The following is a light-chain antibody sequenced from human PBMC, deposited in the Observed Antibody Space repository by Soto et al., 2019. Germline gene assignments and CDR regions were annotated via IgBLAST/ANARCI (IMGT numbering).Light chain of an antibody. CDR2: DVS. CDR1: SSDVGGYNY. V-gene: IGLV2-14*01. J-gene: IGLJ2*01. CDR3: SSYTSSSTLDVV. Sequence: QSVLTQPASVSGSPGQSITISCTGTSSDVGGYNYVSWYQQHPGKAPKLTIYDVSSRPSGISNHFSGSKSGNTASLTISGLQAEDEADYYCSSYTSSSTLDVVFGGGTKLTVL.